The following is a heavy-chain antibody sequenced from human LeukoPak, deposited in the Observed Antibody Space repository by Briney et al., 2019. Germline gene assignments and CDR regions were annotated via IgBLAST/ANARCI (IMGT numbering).Heavy chain of an antibody. CDR1: GFTFGDYA. J-gene: IGHJ4*02. CDR2: IRSKAYGGTT. Sequence: GGSLRLSCTASGFTFGDYARSWFRQAPGKGLEWVGFIRSKAYGGTTEYAASVKGRFTISRDDSKSIAYLQMNSLKTEDTAVYYCTRVGGSYYGSDYWGQGTLVTVSS. D-gene: IGHD1-26*01. CDR3: TRVGGSYYGSDY. V-gene: IGHV3-49*03.